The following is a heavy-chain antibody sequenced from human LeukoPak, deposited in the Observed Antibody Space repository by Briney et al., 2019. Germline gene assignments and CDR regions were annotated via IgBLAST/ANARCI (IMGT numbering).Heavy chain of an antibody. V-gene: IGHV4-30-2*06. CDR3: ARDGKTTSTRWFDL. CDR2: IYEKGNT. CDR1: GGSIRSGGYY. J-gene: IGHJ5*02. D-gene: IGHD1-1*01. Sequence: PSETLSLTCTVAGGSIRSGGYYWSWVRHSPVKGLEWMGSIYEKGNTYYNPSLRGRVTISFNRSKNQVSLELSSVTAADTAVYYCARDGKTTSTRWFDLWGQGTLVAVSS.